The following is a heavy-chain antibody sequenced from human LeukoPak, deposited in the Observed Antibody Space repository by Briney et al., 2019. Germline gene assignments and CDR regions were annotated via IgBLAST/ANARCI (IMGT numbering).Heavy chain of an antibody. Sequence: PSETLSLTCTVSGGSISSSSYYWGWIRQPPGKGLEWIGSIYYSGSTYYNPSLKSRVTISVDTSKNQFSLKLSSVTAADTAVYYCARGLSSSGWLDYWGQGTLVTVSS. CDR2: IYYSGST. D-gene: IGHD6-19*01. V-gene: IGHV4-39*01. CDR3: ARGLSSSGWLDY. CDR1: GGSISSSSYY. J-gene: IGHJ4*02.